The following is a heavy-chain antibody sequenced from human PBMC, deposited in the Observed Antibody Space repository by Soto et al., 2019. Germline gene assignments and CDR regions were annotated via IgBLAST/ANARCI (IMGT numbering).Heavy chain of an antibody. CDR2: ISAYNGNT. J-gene: IGHJ3*02. CDR1: GYTVTSYG. CDR3: ARARYNWNYVNAFDI. D-gene: IGHD1-7*01. V-gene: IGHV1-18*04. Sequence: ASVKVSCKASGYTVTSYGISWMRQALVQGLEWMRWISAYNGNTNYAQKLQGRVTMTTDTSTSTAYMELRSLRSDDTAVYYCARARYNWNYVNAFDIWGQGTMVTVSS.